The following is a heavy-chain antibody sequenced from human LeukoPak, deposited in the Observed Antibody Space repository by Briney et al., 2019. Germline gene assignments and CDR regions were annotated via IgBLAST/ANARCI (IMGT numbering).Heavy chain of an antibody. J-gene: IGHJ4*02. CDR1: GGSFSGYY. D-gene: IGHD2-15*01. CDR3: ARGPPYCSGGSCYPDYFDY. Sequence: SETLSLTCAVYGGSFSGYYWSWIRQPPGKGLEWIGEINHSGSTNYNPSLKSRVTISVDTSKNQFSLKLSSVTAADTAVYYCARGPPYCSGGSCYPDYFDYWGQGTLDTVSS. V-gene: IGHV4-34*01. CDR2: INHSGST.